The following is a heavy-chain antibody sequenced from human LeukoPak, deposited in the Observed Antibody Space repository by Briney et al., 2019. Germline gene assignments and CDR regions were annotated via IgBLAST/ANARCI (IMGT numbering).Heavy chain of an antibody. CDR2: IWYDGSNK. J-gene: IGHJ4*02. D-gene: IGHD6-19*01. CDR3: ARVVAVAGTYYFDY. CDR1: GFTFSSYG. V-gene: IGHV3-33*01. Sequence: GGSLRLSCAASGFTFSSYGMHWVRQAPGKGLEWVAVIWYDGSNKYYADSVKGRFTISRDNSKDTLYLQMNSLRAEDTAVYYCARVVAVAGTYYFDYWGQGTLVTVSS.